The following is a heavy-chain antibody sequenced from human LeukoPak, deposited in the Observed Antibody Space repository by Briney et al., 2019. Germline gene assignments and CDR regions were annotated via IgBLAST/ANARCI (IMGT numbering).Heavy chain of an antibody. CDR3: ARRAYFYASGSLNWFDP. CDR1: VGSFSGYY. Sequence: SEALSLTCALYVGSFSGYYWNWIRQPPGKGLEWSGEINYIGSNNHNPSLKSRVTISVDMSRNQFFLKLSSVTAADTAVYYCARRAYFYASGSLNWFDPWGQGTLVTVSS. D-gene: IGHD3-10*01. CDR2: INYIGSN. J-gene: IGHJ5*02. V-gene: IGHV4-34*01.